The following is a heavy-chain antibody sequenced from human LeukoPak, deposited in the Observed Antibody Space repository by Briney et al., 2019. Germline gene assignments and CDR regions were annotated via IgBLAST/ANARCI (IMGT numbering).Heavy chain of an antibody. J-gene: IGHJ5*02. CDR3: ARDQERSGWYGWFDP. CDR1: GYTFTSYY. D-gene: IGHD6-19*01. Sequence: ASVKVSCKASGYTFTSYYMHWVRQAPGQGLEGMGIINPSGGSTSYAQKFQGRVTMTRDTSTSTVYMELSSLRSEDTAVYYCARDQERSGWYGWFDPWGQGTLVTVSS. V-gene: IGHV1-46*01. CDR2: INPSGGST.